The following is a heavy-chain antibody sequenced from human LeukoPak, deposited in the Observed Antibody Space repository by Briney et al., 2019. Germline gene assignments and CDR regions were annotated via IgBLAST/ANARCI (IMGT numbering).Heavy chain of an antibody. V-gene: IGHV3-23*01. CDR3: ETLVVPAAMRDWFDP. J-gene: IGHJ5*02. D-gene: IGHD2-2*01. Sequence: PGGSLRLSCAASGFAFSSYAMSWVRQAPGKGLEWVSAISGSGGSTYYADSVKGRFTISRDNSKNTLYLQMNSLRAEDTAVYYCETLVVPAAMRDWFDPWGQGTLVTVPS. CDR1: GFAFSSYA. CDR2: ISGSGGST.